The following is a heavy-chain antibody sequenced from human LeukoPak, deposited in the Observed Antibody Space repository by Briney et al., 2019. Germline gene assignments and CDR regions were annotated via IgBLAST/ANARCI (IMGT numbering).Heavy chain of an antibody. CDR2: MYYSGST. CDR3: ARVGYYDSSGYYSNQYFDY. V-gene: IGHV4-59*12. J-gene: IGHJ4*02. Sequence: SETLSLTCTVSGGSIRSSYWSWIRQPPGKGLEWIGYMYYSGSTNYNPSLKSRVTISVDTSKNQFSLKLSSVTAADTAVYYCARVGYYDSSGYYSNQYFDYWGQGTLVTVSS. CDR1: GGSIRSSY. D-gene: IGHD3-22*01.